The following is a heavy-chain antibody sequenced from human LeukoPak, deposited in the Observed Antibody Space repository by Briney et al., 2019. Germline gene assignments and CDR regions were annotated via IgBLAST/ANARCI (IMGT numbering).Heavy chain of an antibody. D-gene: IGHD2-2*01. J-gene: IGHJ4*02. CDR2: ISYDGSNK. Sequence: GGSLRLSCAASGFTFSSYGMHWVRQAPGKGLEWVAVISYDGSNKYYADSVKGRFTISRDNSKNTLYLQMNSLRAEDTAVYYCARDPNAVVVPAGDFDYWGQGTLVTVSS. CDR3: ARDPNAVVVPAGDFDY. V-gene: IGHV3-30*19. CDR1: GFTFSSYG.